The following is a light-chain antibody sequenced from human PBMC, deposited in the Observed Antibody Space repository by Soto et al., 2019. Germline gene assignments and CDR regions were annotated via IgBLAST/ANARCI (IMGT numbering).Light chain of an antibody. CDR3: QQGHTFPWT. V-gene: IGKV1-39*01. CDR2: AAS. J-gene: IGKJ1*01. Sequence: DIQMTQPPSSLSSSVVDRVTITFRASQTTNNYLNRYQLKPGQAPRLLIYAASTLESGVPSRFSGSGSETDFTLSITSLQPEDFATYYCQQGHTFPWTFGQGTKVDIK. CDR1: QTTNNY.